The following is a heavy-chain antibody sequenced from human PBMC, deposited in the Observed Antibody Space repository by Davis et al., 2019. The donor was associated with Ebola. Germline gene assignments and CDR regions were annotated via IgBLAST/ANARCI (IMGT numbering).Heavy chain of an antibody. D-gene: IGHD5-18*01. V-gene: IGHV3-23*01. CDR3: AKGQRIRGYSYGDFDY. J-gene: IGHJ4*02. Sequence: GESLKISCAASGFTFSSYAMSWVRQAPGKGLEWVSAISGSGGSTYYADSVKGRFTISRDNSKNTLYLQMNSLRAEDTAVYYCAKGQRIRGYSYGDFDYWGQGTLVTVSS. CDR2: ISGSGGST. CDR1: GFTFSSYA.